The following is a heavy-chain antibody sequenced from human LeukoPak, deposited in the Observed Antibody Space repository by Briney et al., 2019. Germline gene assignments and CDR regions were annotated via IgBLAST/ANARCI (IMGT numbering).Heavy chain of an antibody. J-gene: IGHJ4*02. Sequence: SETLSLTCTVSGGSISSSSYYRGWIRQPPGKGLEWIGSIYYSGSTYYNPSLKSRVTISVDTSKNQFSLKLSSVTAADTAVYYCARGQLYLIAAETDYWGQGTLVTVSS. CDR3: ARGQLYLIAAETDY. CDR1: GGSISSSSYY. D-gene: IGHD2-21*01. CDR2: IYYSGST. V-gene: IGHV4-39*07.